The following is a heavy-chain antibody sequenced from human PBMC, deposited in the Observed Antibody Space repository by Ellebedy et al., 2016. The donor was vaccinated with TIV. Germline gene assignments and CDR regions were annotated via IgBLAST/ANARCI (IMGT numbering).Heavy chain of an antibody. CDR3: ARDFRLGESHFDY. J-gene: IGHJ4*02. CDR2: INPSGGST. D-gene: IGHD3-10*01. Sequence: ASVKVSXXASGYTFTSYYMHWVRQAPGQGLEWMGIINPSGGSTSYAQKFQGRVTMTRDTSTSTVYMELSSLRSEDTAVYYCARDFRLGESHFDYWGQGTLVTVSS. CDR1: GYTFTSYY. V-gene: IGHV1-46*01.